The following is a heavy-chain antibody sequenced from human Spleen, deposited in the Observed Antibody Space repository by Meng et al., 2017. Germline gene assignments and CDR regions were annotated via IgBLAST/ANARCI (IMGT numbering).Heavy chain of an antibody. V-gene: IGHV1-69*02. D-gene: IGHD3-10*01. CDR3: ARADLVN. CDR2: IMPILGIP. J-gene: IGHJ1*01. Sequence: QVQLVQSGAEVKKPGSSVKVFCKVSGGSLSTYSVNWVRQAPGQGLEWTGRIMPILGIPNYAEKFQGRLTITADKSTNTVYMELGSLRSDDMAVYYCARADLVNWGQGTLVTVSS. CDR1: GGSLSTYS.